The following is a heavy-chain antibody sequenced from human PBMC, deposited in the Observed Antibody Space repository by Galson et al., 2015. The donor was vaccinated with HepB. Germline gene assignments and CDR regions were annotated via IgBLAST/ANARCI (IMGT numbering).Heavy chain of an antibody. J-gene: IGHJ4*02. V-gene: IGHV3-21*01. CDR3: ARETTSGRIVGPNPVNY. CDR1: GFTFSSYS. Sequence: SLRLSCAASGFTFSSYSMNWVRQAPGKGLEWVSSISSSSSYIYYADSVKGRFTISRDNAKNSLYLQMNSLRAEDTAVYYCARETTSGRIVGPNPVNYWGQGTLVTVSS. D-gene: IGHD1-26*01. CDR2: ISSSSSYI.